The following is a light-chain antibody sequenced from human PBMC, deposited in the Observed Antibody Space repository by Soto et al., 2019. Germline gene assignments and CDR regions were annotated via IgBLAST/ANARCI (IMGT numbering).Light chain of an antibody. V-gene: IGKV3-20*01. J-gene: IGKJ3*01. Sequence: EIVLTQSPGTLSLSPGERATLSCRASQSVSSTYLAWYQQKPGQAPRLLIYDASSRATGVPDRFSGSGSGTDFTLTTSRLEAEDFALYYCQQYGNSPFTFGPGTKVDIK. CDR2: DAS. CDR3: QQYGNSPFT. CDR1: QSVSSTY.